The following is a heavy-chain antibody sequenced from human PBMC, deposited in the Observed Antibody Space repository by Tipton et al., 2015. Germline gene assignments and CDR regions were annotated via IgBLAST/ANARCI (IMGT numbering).Heavy chain of an antibody. CDR3: ARFRYYGSESERGYFHGLDV. J-gene: IGHJ6*02. CDR1: AYSISTDYY. CDR2: ISHSGST. Sequence: TLSLTCAASAYSISTDYYWGWIRQPPGKGLEWIGTISHSGSTYYNPSLKSRVTISADTSKKQFSLKLSSVTAADTAVYYCARFRYYGSESERGYFHGLDVWGQGTTVTVSS. V-gene: IGHV4-38-2*01. D-gene: IGHD3-10*01.